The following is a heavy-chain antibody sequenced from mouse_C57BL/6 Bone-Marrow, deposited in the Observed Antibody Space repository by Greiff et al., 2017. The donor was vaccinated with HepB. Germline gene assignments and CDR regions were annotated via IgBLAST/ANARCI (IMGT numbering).Heavy chain of an antibody. CDR1: GYTFTDYY. CDR2: INPNNGGT. J-gene: IGHJ4*01. CDR3: AREGGGEWAMDY. D-gene: IGHD1-1*02. Sequence: EVQLQQSGPELVKPGASVKISCKASGYTFTDYYMNWVKQSHGKSLEWIGDINPNNGGTSYNQKFKGKATLTVDKSSSTAYMELRSLTSEDSAVYYCAREGGGEWAMDYWGQGTSVTVSS. V-gene: IGHV1-26*01.